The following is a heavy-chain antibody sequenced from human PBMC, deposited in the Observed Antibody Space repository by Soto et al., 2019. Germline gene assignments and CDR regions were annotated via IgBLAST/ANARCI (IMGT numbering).Heavy chain of an antibody. CDR3: ARAYTPPDIVATIWHYYYGMDV. CDR2: IWYDGSNK. J-gene: IGHJ6*02. CDR1: GFTFSSYG. V-gene: IGHV3-33*01. Sequence: GGSLRLSCAASGFTFSSYGMHWLRQAPGKGLEWVAVIWYDGSNKYYADSVKGRFTISRDNSKNTLYLQMNSLRAEDTAVYYCARAYTPPDIVATIWHYYYGMDVWGQGTTVTVSS. D-gene: IGHD5-12*01.